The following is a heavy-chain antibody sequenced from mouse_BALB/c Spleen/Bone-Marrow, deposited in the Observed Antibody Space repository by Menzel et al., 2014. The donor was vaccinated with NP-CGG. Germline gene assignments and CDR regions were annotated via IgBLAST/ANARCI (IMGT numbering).Heavy chain of an antibody. J-gene: IGHJ1*01. D-gene: IGHD2-14*01. CDR2: IDPAIFT. Sequence: DVKLQESGAELVKPGASVKLSCTASGFNIKDTYPHWVKQRPEQGLDWIGRIDPAIFTKYDPKFQGKATITADTSSNTAYLHLSSLTSEDTAVYYCASYRYGWYFDVWGAGTTVTVSS. CDR1: GFNIKDTY. CDR3: ASYRYGWYFDV. V-gene: IGHV14-3*02.